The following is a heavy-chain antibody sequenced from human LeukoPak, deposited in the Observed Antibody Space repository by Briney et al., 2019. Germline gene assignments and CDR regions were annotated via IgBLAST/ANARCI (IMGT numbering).Heavy chain of an antibody. CDR2: INTNTGNP. J-gene: IGHJ4*02. V-gene: IGHV7-4-1*02. Sequence: GASVKVSCKASGYTFTTYAMNWVRQAPGQGLERMGWINTNTGNPAYAQGFTGRFVFSLDTSVSTAYLQISSLKADDTAVYYCAREIAIGRAAMEGLLHWGQGTLVTVSS. CDR3: AREIAIGRAAMEGLLH. CDR1: GYTFTTYA. D-gene: IGHD5-18*01.